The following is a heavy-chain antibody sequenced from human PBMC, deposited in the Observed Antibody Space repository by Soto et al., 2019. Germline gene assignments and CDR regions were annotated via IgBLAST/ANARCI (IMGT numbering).Heavy chain of an antibody. CDR1: GYTFTSYG. CDR3: ARDVGYGLIDY. Sequence: QVQLVQSGAEVKKPGASVKVSCKASGYTFTSYGISWVRQAPGQGLEWMGWFNAYSGNTNNAQKLQGRATMTTDTSTSTGYMELRSLRSDDTAVYYCARDVGYGLIDYWGQGTLVTVSS. V-gene: IGHV1-18*01. CDR2: FNAYSGNT. D-gene: IGHD5-18*01. J-gene: IGHJ4*02.